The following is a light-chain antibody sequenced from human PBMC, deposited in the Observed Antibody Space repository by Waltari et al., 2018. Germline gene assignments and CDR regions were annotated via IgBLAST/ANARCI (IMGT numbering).Light chain of an antibody. CDR1: SGYVSTSYY. CDR3: CSYAGADTSVV. V-gene: IGLV8-61*01. CDR2: STN. J-gene: IGLJ2*01. Sequence: QTVVTQEPAFSVSPGGTITLTCALTSGYVSTSYYPSWYQQTPGQAPRTLIYSTNIRSSGVPDRFPGSKSGNTASLTISGLLNEDEADYYCCSYAGADTSVVFGGGTTLTVL.